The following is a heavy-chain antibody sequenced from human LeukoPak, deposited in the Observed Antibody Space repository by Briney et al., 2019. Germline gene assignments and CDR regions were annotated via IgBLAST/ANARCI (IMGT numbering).Heavy chain of an antibody. Sequence: SETLSLTCTVSGGSISSGGYYWSWIRQHPGKGLEWIGYIYYSGSTYYNPSLKSRVTISVDTSKNQFSLKLSSVTAADTAVYYCASRTNTYYDYVWGRTYYYYYGMDVWGRGTTVTVSS. CDR2: IYYSGST. CDR3: ASRTNTYYDYVWGRTYYYYYGMDV. CDR1: GGSISSGGYY. J-gene: IGHJ6*02. D-gene: IGHD3-16*01. V-gene: IGHV4-31*03.